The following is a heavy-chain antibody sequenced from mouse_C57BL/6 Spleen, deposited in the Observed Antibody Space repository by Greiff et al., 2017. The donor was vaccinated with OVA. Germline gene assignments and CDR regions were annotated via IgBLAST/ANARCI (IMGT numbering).Heavy chain of an antibody. J-gene: IGHJ1*03. V-gene: IGHV1-82*01. CDR1: GYAFSSSW. D-gene: IGHD2-5*01. Sequence: VQLQQSGPELVKPGASVKISCKASGYAFSSSWMNWVKQRPGKGLEWIGRIYPGDGDTNYNGKFKGKATLTADKSSSTAYMQLSSLTSEDSAVYFCARSSYYSNYEWYCDVWGTGTTVTVSS. CDR2: IYPGDGDT. CDR3: ARSSYYSNYEWYCDV.